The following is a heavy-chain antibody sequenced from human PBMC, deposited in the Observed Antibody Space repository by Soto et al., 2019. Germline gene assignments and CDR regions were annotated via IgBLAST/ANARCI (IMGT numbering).Heavy chain of an antibody. CDR1: GFTFSSYA. CDR3: AKDHDFWRELDY. D-gene: IGHD3-3*01. J-gene: IGHJ4*02. CDR2: ISGSGGST. V-gene: IGHV3-23*01. Sequence: GGSLRLSCAASGFTFSSYAMSWVRQAPGKGLEWVSAISGSGGSTYYADSVKGRFTISRDNSKNTLYLQMNSLRAEDTAVYHCAKDHDFWRELDYWGQGTLVTVS.